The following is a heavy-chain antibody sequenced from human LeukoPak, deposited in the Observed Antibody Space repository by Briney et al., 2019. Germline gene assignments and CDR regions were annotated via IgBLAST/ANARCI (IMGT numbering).Heavy chain of an antibody. J-gene: IGHJ4*02. CDR1: GFTFSCYA. D-gene: IGHD3-10*01. V-gene: IGHV3-23*01. CDR3: AKFDCKERHYYGSGMGGYYFDY. Sequence: PGGSLRLSCAASGFTFSCYAMSWVRQAPGKGLEWVSAISGSGGSTYYADSVKGRFTISRDNSKNTLYLQMNSLRAEDTAVYYCAKFDCKERHYYGSGMGGYYFDYWGQGTLVTVSS. CDR2: ISGSGGST.